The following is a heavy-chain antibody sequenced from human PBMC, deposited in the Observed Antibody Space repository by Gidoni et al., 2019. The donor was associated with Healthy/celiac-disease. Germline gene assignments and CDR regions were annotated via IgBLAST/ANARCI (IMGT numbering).Heavy chain of an antibody. J-gene: IGHJ5*02. D-gene: IGHD4-17*01. Sequence: EVQLLASGGGLVQPGGSLRLSCAGSGFPFSRYAMCWVRQAPEQGLEWVSGFSGSGGSTYYADSVKGRFTISRDNSKNALYLQMNSLRAEDTAVYYCAKDGYGDYVLGWFDPWGQGTLVTVSS. CDR3: AKDGYGDYVLGWFDP. CDR2: FSGSGGST. V-gene: IGHV3-23*01. CDR1: GFPFSRYA.